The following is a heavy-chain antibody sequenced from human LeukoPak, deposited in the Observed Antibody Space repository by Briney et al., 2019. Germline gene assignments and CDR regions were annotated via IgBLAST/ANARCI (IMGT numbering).Heavy chain of an antibody. V-gene: IGHV4-59*01. Sequence: SETLSLTCTVSGGSISSYYWSWIRQPPGKGLEWIGYIYYSGSTNYNPSLKSRVTISVDPSKNQFSLKLSSVTAADTAVYYCATVQSTAAGAVDYWGQGTLVTVSS. CDR3: ATVQSTAAGAVDY. CDR2: IYYSGST. CDR1: GGSISSYY. J-gene: IGHJ4*02. D-gene: IGHD6-13*01.